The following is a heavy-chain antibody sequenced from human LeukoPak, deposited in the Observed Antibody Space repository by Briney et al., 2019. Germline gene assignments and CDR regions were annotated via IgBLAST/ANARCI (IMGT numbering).Heavy chain of an antibody. CDR3: AKDISPQDYEYFDY. CDR1: GFTFSSYG. Sequence: PGGSLRLSCAASGFTFSSYGMSWVRQPPGKGLEWVSAISGSGGSTYYADSVKGRFTISRDNSKNTLYLQMNSLRAEDTAVYYCAKDISPQDYEYFDYWGQRTLVTVSS. V-gene: IGHV3-23*01. CDR2: ISGSGGST. D-gene: IGHD4-17*01. J-gene: IGHJ4*02.